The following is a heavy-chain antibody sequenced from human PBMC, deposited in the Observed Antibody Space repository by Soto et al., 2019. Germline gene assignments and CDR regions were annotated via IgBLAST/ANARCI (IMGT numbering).Heavy chain of an antibody. CDR1: GGSISSYY. CDR2: IYYSGST. J-gene: IGHJ4*02. Sequence: QVQLQESGPGLVKPSETLSLTCTVSGGSISSYYWSWIRQPPGKGLEWIGYIYYSGSTNYNPSLKSRVTISVDTSKNQFSLKLSSVTAADTAVYYCARAPALPFGVVGNFDYWGQGTLVTVSS. CDR3: ARAPALPFGVVGNFDY. D-gene: IGHD3-3*01. V-gene: IGHV4-59*01.